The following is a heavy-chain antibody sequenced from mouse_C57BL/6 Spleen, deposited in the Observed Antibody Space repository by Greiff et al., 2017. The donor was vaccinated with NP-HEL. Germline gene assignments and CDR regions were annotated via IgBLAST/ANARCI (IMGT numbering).Heavy chain of an antibody. J-gene: IGHJ2*01. CDR1: GYTFTSYW. V-gene: IGHV1-59*01. CDR3: VLWYPAYYFDY. CDR2: IDPSDSYT. Sequence: QVQLQQPGAELVRPGTSVKLSCKASGYTFTSYWMHWVKQRPGQGLEWIGVIDPSDSYTNYNQKFKGKATLTVDTSSSTAYMQLSSLTSEDSAVYYCVLWYPAYYFDYWGQGTTLTVSS. D-gene: IGHD2-1*01.